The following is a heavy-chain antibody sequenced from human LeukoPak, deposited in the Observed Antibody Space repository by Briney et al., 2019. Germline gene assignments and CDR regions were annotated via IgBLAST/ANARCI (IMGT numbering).Heavy chain of an antibody. J-gene: IGHJ5*02. Sequence: ASVKVSCKASGYTFTGYYMHWVRQAPGQGLEWMGWINPNSGGTNYAQKFQGRVTMTRDTSICTAYMELSRLRSDDTAVYYCARVACRDYYDSSGLGWFDPWGQGTLVTVSS. V-gene: IGHV1-2*02. D-gene: IGHD3-22*01. CDR2: INPNSGGT. CDR3: ARVACRDYYDSSGLGWFDP. CDR1: GYTFTGYY.